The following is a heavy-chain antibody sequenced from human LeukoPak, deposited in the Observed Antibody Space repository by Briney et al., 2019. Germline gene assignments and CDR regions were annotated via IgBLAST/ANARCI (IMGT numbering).Heavy chain of an antibody. CDR3: ATGALGYCSGGSCYGEYFQH. J-gene: IGHJ1*01. Sequence: ASVKVSCKVSGYTLTELSMHWVRQAPGKGLEWMGGFDPEDGETIYAQKFQGRVTMTEDTSTDTAYMELSSLRSEDTAVCYCATGALGYCSGGSCYGEYFQHWGQGTLVTVSS. CDR1: GYTLTELS. V-gene: IGHV1-24*01. CDR2: FDPEDGET. D-gene: IGHD2-15*01.